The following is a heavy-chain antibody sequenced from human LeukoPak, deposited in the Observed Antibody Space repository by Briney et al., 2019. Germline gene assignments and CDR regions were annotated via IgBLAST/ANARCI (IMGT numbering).Heavy chain of an antibody. CDR2: IYHSGST. Sequence: SQTLSLTCAVSGGSISSGGYSWSWIRQPPGKGLEWIGYIYHSGSTYYNPSLKSRVTTSVDRSKNQFSLKLSSVTAADTAVYYCARVVVITTDWYFDLWGRGTLVTVSS. CDR1: GGSISSGGYS. V-gene: IGHV4-30-2*01. CDR3: ARVVVITTDWYFDL. D-gene: IGHD3-22*01. J-gene: IGHJ2*01.